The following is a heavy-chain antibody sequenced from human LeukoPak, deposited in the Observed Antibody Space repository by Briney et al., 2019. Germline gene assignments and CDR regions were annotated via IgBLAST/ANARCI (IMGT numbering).Heavy chain of an antibody. J-gene: IGHJ4*02. D-gene: IGHD1-26*01. V-gene: IGHV1-18*04. CDR2: ISAYNGNT. CDR1: GYIFIGYY. Sequence: ASVKVSCKGSGYIFIGYYMHWVRQAPGQGLEWMGWISAYNGNTNYAQKLQGRVTMTTDTSTSTAYMELRSLRSDDTAVYYCARGRGELRIIDTYYFDYWGQGTLVTVSS. CDR3: ARGRGELRIIDTYYFDY.